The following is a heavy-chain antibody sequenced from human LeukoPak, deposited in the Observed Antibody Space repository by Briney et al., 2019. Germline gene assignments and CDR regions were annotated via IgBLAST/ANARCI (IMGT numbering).Heavy chain of an antibody. CDR2: ISGSGGST. V-gene: IGHV3-23*01. CDR3: ARDSSSWYPHFDY. D-gene: IGHD6-13*01. Sequence: GGSLRLSCAASGFTSSSYGLHWVRQAPGKGLGWVSAISGSGGSTYYADSVKGRFTISRDNSKNTLYLQMNSLRAEDTAVYYCARDSSSWYPHFDYWGQGTLVTVSS. J-gene: IGHJ4*02. CDR1: GFTSSSYG.